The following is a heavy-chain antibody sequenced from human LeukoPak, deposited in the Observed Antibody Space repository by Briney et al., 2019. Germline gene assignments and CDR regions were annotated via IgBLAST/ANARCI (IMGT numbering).Heavy chain of an antibody. CDR1: GGSISSYY. J-gene: IGHJ4*02. CDR2: IYTSGST. Sequence: SETLSLTCTVSGGSISSYYWSWIRQPAGKGLEWIGRIYTSGSTNYNPSLKSLVTMSVDTSKNQFSLKLSSVTAADTAVYYCAREKYYDFWSGYRHFDYWGQGTLVTVSS. V-gene: IGHV4-4*07. D-gene: IGHD3-3*01. CDR3: AREKYYDFWSGYRHFDY.